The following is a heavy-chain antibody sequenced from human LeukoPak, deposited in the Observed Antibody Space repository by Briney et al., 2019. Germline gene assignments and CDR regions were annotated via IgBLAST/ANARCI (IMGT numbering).Heavy chain of an antibody. D-gene: IGHD1-26*01. Sequence: ASVKVSCKASGYTFSSYGISWVRQAPGQGPEWMGWISAYNGNTHYAQKLQGRVTMTTDTSTSTAYMELSSLRSEDTAVYYCARDNSVGDTAWWFDPWGQGTLVTVSS. CDR3: ARDNSVGDTAWWFDP. CDR2: ISAYNGNT. CDR1: GYTFSSYG. J-gene: IGHJ5*02. V-gene: IGHV1-18*01.